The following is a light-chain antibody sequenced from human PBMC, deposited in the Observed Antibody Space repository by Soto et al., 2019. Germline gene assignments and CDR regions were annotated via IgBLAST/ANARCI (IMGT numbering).Light chain of an antibody. V-gene: IGLV4-69*02. CDR2: VNSDGSH. CDR3: QTWGTGIQV. J-gene: IGLJ2*01. Sequence: QPVLTQSPSASASLGASVKLTCTLSSRHSSYAIAWHQHRAERGPRFLMKVNSDGSHTKGDGIPYRFSGSSSGAERYLTISRLQSEDEADYYCQTWGTGIQVFGGGTKLTVL. CDR1: SRHSSYA.